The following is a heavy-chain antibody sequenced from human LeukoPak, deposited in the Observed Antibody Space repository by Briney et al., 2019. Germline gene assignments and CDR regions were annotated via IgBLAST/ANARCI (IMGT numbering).Heavy chain of an antibody. V-gene: IGHV3-21*01. J-gene: IGHJ6*02. Sequence: PGGSLRLSCAASGFTFSSYSMNWVRQAPGKGLEWVSSISSSSSSYIYYADSVKGRFTISRDNAKNSLYLQMNSLRAEDTAVYYCAREPDPKIVVVPIGYYGMDVWGQGTTVTVSS. CDR1: GFTFSSYS. CDR2: ISSSSSSYI. D-gene: IGHD2-2*01. CDR3: AREPDPKIVVVPIGYYGMDV.